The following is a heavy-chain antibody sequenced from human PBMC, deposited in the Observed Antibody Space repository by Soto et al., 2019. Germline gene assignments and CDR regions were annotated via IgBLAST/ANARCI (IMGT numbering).Heavy chain of an antibody. CDR3: ARDKTEVTTFVYYYYGMDV. CDR1: GGSFRGYY. Sequence: PSETLSLTCAVYGGSFRGYYWSWIRQPPGKGLEWIGEIDHRGSTNYNPSLKSRVTISVDTSKNQFSLKLSSVTAADTAVYYCARDKTEVTTFVYYYYGMDVCGQGTTVTVSS. D-gene: IGHD3-16*01. CDR2: IDHRGST. J-gene: IGHJ6*02. V-gene: IGHV4-34*01.